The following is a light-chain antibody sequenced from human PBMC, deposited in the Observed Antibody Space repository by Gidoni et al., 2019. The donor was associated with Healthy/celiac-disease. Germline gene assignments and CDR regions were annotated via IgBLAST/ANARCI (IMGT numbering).Light chain of an antibody. Sequence: EFVLTQSPGTLSLSPGERASLSCRASQSVSSYLAWYQQKPGQAPRLLIYDASNRATGIPARFSGSGSGTDFTLTISSLEPEDFAVYYCQQRGNWPLTFGGGTKVEIK. CDR2: DAS. V-gene: IGKV3-11*01. CDR3: QQRGNWPLT. J-gene: IGKJ4*01. CDR1: QSVSSY.